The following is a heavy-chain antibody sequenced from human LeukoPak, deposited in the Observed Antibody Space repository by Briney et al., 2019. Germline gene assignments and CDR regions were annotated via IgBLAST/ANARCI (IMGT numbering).Heavy chain of an antibody. V-gene: IGHV3-23*01. Sequence: QPGGSLTLSCAASGFTVSSYAMSWVRQAPGKGLEWVSAIGGSGSKTYCADSVKGRFTISRDNSKNTLDLQMNSLIAEDTAVYYCAKCPTGYTKTFDSWGQGTLVTVSS. CDR3: AKCPTGYTKTFDS. CDR1: GFTVSSYA. CDR2: IGGSGSKT. J-gene: IGHJ4*02. D-gene: IGHD6-13*01.